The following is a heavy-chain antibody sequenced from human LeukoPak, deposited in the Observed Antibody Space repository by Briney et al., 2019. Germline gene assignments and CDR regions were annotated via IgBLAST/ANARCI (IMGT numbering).Heavy chain of an antibody. V-gene: IGHV3-30*01. CDR1: GFLFSSYA. J-gene: IGHJ4*02. D-gene: IGHD1-20*01. Sequence: GGSLRLSCAASGFLFSSYAMHRVRQAPGKGLEWVAVISYDGSNKYYADSVKGRFTISRDNSKNTLYLQMNSLRAEDTAVYYCARGATITGKELFDYWGQGTLVTVSS. CDR2: ISYDGSNK. CDR3: ARGATITGKELFDY.